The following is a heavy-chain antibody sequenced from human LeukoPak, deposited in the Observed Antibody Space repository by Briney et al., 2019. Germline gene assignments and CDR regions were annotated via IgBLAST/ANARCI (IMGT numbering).Heavy chain of an antibody. CDR2: INCNGGGT. CDR1: GYTFTGYY. Sequence: EASVNVSCKASGYTFTGYYIHWVRQAPGQGLEWMGRINCNGGGTSYAQKFQGRVTMTRDTSISTAYMELDRLTSDDTAVYYCARDYGPYPGCSWIDPWGQGTLVTVSS. J-gene: IGHJ5*02. D-gene: IGHD2-21*01. V-gene: IGHV1-2*06. CDR3: ARDYGPYPGCSWIDP.